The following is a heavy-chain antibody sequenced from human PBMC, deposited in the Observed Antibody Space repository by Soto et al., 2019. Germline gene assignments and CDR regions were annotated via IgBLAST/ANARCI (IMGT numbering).Heavy chain of an antibody. CDR3: ARNRGSYYAWFDP. V-gene: IGHV4-30-4*01. CDR1: GGSISSGDYY. D-gene: IGHD1-26*01. CDR2: IYYSGST. J-gene: IGHJ5*02. Sequence: QVQLQESGPGLVKPSQTLSLTCTVSGGSISSGDYYWRWIRQPPGKGLEWIGYIYYSGSTYYNPSLKSRVTISVDTSKNQFSLKLSSVTAADTAVYYCARNRGSYYAWFDPWGQGTLVTVSS.